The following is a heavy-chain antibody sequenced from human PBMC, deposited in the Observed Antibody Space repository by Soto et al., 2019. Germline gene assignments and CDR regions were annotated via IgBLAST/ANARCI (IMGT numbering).Heavy chain of an antibody. Sequence: QAQLVESGGGVVQPGRSLRLSCTASGFSFSNYGMHWVRQAPGKGLEWVAVIWHDGSNKYYVDSVKGRFTISRDNSKNTLSLQKNSRRGEGTAMYYCGATPRGRVPLPADYWGQGTPVTVSS. D-gene: IGHD6-25*01. V-gene: IGHV3-33*03. CDR2: IWHDGSNK. CDR3: GATPRGRVPLPADY. J-gene: IGHJ4*02. CDR1: GFSFSNYG.